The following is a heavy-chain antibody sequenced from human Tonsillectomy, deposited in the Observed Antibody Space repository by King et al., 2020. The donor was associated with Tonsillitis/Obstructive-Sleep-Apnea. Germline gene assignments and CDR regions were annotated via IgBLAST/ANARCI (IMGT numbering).Heavy chain of an antibody. CDR1: GYIFSNAW. V-gene: IGHV3-15*01. J-gene: IGHJ4*02. D-gene: IGHD2-8*02. CDR2: IKRKIDGGTA. Sequence: VQLVESGGDLVKPGGSLRLSCAASGYIFSNAWMSWVRQAPGKGLEWVGRIKRKIDGGTADYSAPVKGRFTISRDDSRNTLYLQMNSLKTEDTAVYFCSTDPIVLVPSDYFFDYWGQGTLVTVSS. CDR3: STDPIVLVPSDYFFDY.